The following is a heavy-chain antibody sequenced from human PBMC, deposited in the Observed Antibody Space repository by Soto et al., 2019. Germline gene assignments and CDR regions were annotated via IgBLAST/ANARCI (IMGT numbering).Heavy chain of an antibody. J-gene: IGHJ5*02. Sequence: QVQLVESGGGLVKPGGSLRLSCVASGFTFSAYYMTWIRQAPGKGLAWVSYIGSSGSPIYHADSVKGRFTISRDNAKNSLFLQMNSLRAEDTAVYYCARESSSTSANWFDPWGQGTLVTVSS. D-gene: IGHD2-2*01. CDR2: IGSSGSPI. CDR1: GFTFSAYY. V-gene: IGHV3-11*01. CDR3: ARESSSTSANWFDP.